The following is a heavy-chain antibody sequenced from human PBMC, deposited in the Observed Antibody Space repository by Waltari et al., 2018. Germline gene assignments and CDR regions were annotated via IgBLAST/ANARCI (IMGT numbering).Heavy chain of an antibody. J-gene: IGHJ6*02. CDR2: INHSGST. V-gene: IGHV4-34*01. CDR3: ARGPLRRRMVVVPAASYYYYGMDV. Sequence: QVQLQQWGAGLLKPSETLSLTCAVYGGSFRGYYWIWIRQPPGQGLEWIGEINHSGSTNYNPSLKSRVTISVDTSKNQFSLKLSSVTAADTAVYYCARGPLRRRMVVVPAASYYYYGMDVWGQGTTVTVSS. CDR1: GGSFRGYY. D-gene: IGHD2-2*01.